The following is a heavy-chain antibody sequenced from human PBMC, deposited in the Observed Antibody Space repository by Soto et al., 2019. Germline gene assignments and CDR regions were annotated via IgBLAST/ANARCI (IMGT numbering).Heavy chain of an antibody. CDR1: GFTFSSYG. CDR2: IWYDGSNK. CDR3: ARSMDDYGDIYGMDV. V-gene: IGHV3-33*01. Sequence: QVQLVESGGGVVQPGRSLRLSCAASGFTFSSYGMHWVRQAPGKGLEWVAVIWYDGSNKYYADSVKGRFTISRDNSKNTLYLQMNSLRAEDTAVYYCARSMDDYGDIYGMDVWGQGTTVTVSS. J-gene: IGHJ6*02. D-gene: IGHD4-17*01.